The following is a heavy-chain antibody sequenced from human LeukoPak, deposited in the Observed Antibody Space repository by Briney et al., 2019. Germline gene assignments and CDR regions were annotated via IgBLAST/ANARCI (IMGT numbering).Heavy chain of an antibody. CDR2: INPSGGST. D-gene: IGHD3-9*01. V-gene: IGHV1-46*01. Sequence: GASVKVSCKASGYTFTSYYMHWVRQAPGQGLEWMGIINPSGGSTSYAQKFQGRVTMTRDTSTSTVYMELSSLRSEDTAVYYCASSYTYYDILTGPFDYWGQGTLVTVSS. CDR1: GYTFTSYY. CDR3: ASSYTYYDILTGPFDY. J-gene: IGHJ4*02.